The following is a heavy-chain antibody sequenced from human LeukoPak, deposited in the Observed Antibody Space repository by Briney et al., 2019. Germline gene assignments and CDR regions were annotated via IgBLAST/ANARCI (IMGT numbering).Heavy chain of an antibody. Sequence: PGGSLRLSCAASGFTFSSYWMSWVRQAPGKGLEWVANIKQDGSEKYYVDSVKGRFTISRDNAKNSLYLQMNSLRAEDTAVYYCARVRRITFGGVMDYWGQGTLVTVSP. D-gene: IGHD3-16*01. CDR1: GFTFSSYW. CDR2: IKQDGSEK. V-gene: IGHV3-7*01. J-gene: IGHJ4*02. CDR3: ARVRRITFGGVMDY.